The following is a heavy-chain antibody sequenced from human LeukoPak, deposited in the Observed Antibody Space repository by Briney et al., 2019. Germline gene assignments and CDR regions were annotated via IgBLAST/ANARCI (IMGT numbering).Heavy chain of an antibody. CDR2: ISYDRSDE. D-gene: IGHD1-26*01. J-gene: IGHJ4*02. CDR1: GFTFSNYG. V-gene: IGHV3-30*18. Sequence: GRSLRLSCAASGFTFSNYGMHWVHQAPGKGLEWVAGISYDRSDEYNADSVKGRFTISRDNSKNTVYLQMNSLRAEDTAVYYCAKGRVASGSYFDYWGQGTLVTVSS. CDR3: AKGRVASGSYFDY.